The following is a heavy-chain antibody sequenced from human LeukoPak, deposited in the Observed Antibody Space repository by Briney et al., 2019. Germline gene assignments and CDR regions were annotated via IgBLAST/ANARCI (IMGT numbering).Heavy chain of an antibody. CDR3: AKFRADSSGWPFDY. V-gene: IGHV3-30*18. CDR1: GFTFSSYG. CDR2: TSYDGSNK. Sequence: GGSLRLSCAASGFTFSSYGMHWVRQAPGKGLEWVAVTSYDGSNKYYADSVKGRFTISRDNSKNTLYLQMNSLRAEDTAIYYCAKFRADSSGWPFDYWGQGTLVTVSS. J-gene: IGHJ4*02. D-gene: IGHD6-19*01.